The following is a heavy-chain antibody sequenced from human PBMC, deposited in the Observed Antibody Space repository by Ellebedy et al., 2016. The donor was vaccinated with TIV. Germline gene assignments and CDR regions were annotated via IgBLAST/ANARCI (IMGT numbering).Heavy chain of an antibody. D-gene: IGHD2/OR15-2a*01. V-gene: IGHV3-74*01. J-gene: IGHJ4*02. Sequence: GESLKISCTASGFTFSSHWMHWVRQAPGKGLVWVSLISSDGSYTSYADSVKGRFTISRDNAKNTLYLQMDNLRAEDTAVYYCATFPPGYWGQGALVTVSS. CDR3: ATFPPGY. CDR1: GFTFSSHW. CDR2: ISSDGSYT.